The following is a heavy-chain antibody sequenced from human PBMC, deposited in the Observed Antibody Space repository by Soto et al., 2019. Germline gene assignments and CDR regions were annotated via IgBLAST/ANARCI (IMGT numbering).Heavy chain of an antibody. J-gene: IGHJ4*02. CDR2: IGGYKGNT. D-gene: IGHD5-18*01. V-gene: IGHV1-18*01. Sequence: QVQLVQSGAEVREPGASVKVSCKASGYTFTNYGVSWVRQAPGQGLEWMGWIGGYKGNTNYAQKLQGRVTLTTDTSKSNAYMGLRSLRSDDTAVYYCAPHTLDTGMPSGYWGQGTLVTVSS. CDR3: APHTLDTGMPSGY. CDR1: GYTFTNYG.